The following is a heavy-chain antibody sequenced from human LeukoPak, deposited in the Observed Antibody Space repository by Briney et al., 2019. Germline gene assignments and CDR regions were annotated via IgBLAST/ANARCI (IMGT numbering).Heavy chain of an antibody. CDR2: FDSEDGET. CDR3: AGDPQRCSGGNCYRFDY. CDR1: GYTFTSFR. J-gene: IGHJ4*02. V-gene: IGHV1-24*01. D-gene: IGHD2-15*01. Sequence: ASVKVSCKASGYTFTSFRISWVRQAPGQGLEWMGRFDSEDGETNYAQKVQGRVTMTEDTSTDTAYMELNSLRSDDTAVYYCAGDPQRCSGGNCYRFDYWGPGTLVTVSS.